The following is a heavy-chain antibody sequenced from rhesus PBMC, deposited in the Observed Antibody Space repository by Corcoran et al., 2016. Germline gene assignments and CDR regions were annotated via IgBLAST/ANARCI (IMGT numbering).Heavy chain of an antibody. V-gene: IGHV4-99*02. CDR1: GYSISSGYY. Sequence: QVQLQESGPGLVKPSEPLSLTCAVSGYSISSGYYWGWILQPPGKGLEYIGYIGGSSWRPYYDPTLKSQVTISKDTTKNQFALNLTAVAAADTAVYYCAREGAAGYFFDYWGQGVLVTVSS. CDR2: IGGSSWRP. J-gene: IGHJ4*01. D-gene: IGHD6-25*01. CDR3: AREGAAGYFFDY.